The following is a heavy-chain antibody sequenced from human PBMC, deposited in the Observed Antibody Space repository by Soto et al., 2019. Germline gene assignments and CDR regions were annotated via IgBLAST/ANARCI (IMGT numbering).Heavy chain of an antibody. V-gene: IGHV3-23*01. CDR3: AREGFSSGHAGGFDL. CDR2: INLNNGAT. J-gene: IGHJ3*01. Sequence: EMELLESGGDLVQPGGSLRLSCSASGFTFTTSVFTWVRQAPGTGLEWVSTINLNNGATHYADSVEGRFTISSDTSRDTLFLQMNSPRADDTAVYHCAREGFSSGHAGGFDLWGQGTMVTVSS. CDR1: GFTFTTSV. D-gene: IGHD6-19*01.